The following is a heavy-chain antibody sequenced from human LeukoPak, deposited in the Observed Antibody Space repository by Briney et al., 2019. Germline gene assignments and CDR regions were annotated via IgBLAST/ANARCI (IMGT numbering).Heavy chain of an antibody. Sequence: GGSLRLSCAASGFTFGDYYMGWIRQAPGKGLEWVSYISSSGSSISSADSVKGRFTISRDNAKNSLYLQMNSLRAEDTAVYYCAGAGVVGAATESPFDNWGQGSLVTVSS. J-gene: IGHJ4*02. V-gene: IGHV3-11*01. CDR1: GFTFGDYY. D-gene: IGHD2-15*01. CDR2: ISSSGSSI. CDR3: AGAGVVGAATESPFDN.